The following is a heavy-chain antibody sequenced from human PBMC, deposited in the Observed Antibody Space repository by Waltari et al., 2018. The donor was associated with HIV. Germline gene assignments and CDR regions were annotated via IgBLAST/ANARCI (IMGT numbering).Heavy chain of an antibody. Sequence: QVQLVQSGAEVKKPGASVKVSCKASGYTFTSYAMHWVRQAPGQRLEWMGWINAGNGNTKYSQKFQGRVTITRDTSASTAYMELSSLRSEDTAVYYCARGTIAVAGRDAEYFQHWGQGTLVTVSS. J-gene: IGHJ1*01. CDR1: GYTFTSYA. CDR3: ARGTIAVAGRDAEYFQH. CDR2: INAGNGNT. D-gene: IGHD6-19*01. V-gene: IGHV1-3*01.